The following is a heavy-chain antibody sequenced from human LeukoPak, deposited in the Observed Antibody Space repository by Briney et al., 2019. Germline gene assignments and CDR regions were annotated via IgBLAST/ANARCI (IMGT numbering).Heavy chain of an antibody. J-gene: IGHJ5*02. Sequence: SETLSLTCAVYGGSFSGYYWSWIRQPPGKGLEWIGEINHSGSTNYNPSLKSRVTISVDTSKNQFSLKLSSVTAADTAVYYCARHASTYYYGSGSLYNWFDPWGQGTLVTVSS. V-gene: IGHV4-34*01. CDR1: GGSFSGYY. CDR2: INHSGST. CDR3: ARHASTYYYGSGSLYNWFDP. D-gene: IGHD3-10*01.